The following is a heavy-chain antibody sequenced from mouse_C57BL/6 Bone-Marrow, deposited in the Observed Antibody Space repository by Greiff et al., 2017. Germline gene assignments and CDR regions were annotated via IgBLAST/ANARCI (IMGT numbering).Heavy chain of an antibody. CDR3: AREKGLGYCFDN. V-gene: IGHV1-69*01. CDR2: IDPSDSYT. J-gene: IGHJ2*01. D-gene: IGHD3-1*01. CDR1: GYTFTSYW. Sequence: QVQLQQPGAELVMPGASVKLSCKASGYTFTSYWMHWVKQRPGQGLEWIGEIDPSDSYTNYNQKFKGKSTLTVDKSSSTAYMQLSSLTSEDSAGYNCAREKGLGYCFDNWGQGTTLTVFS.